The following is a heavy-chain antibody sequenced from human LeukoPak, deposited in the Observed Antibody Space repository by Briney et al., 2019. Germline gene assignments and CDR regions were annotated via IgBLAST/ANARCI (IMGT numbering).Heavy chain of an antibody. Sequence: ASVKVSCKASGYTFTSYDINWVRQAPGQGLEWMGRINPSSGVTHYAQKFQGNVTMTRDTSISKAYMELSRLRSDDTAVYYCVTRGGESSPMRYWGQGTLVTVSS. CDR2: INPSSGVT. J-gene: IGHJ4*02. V-gene: IGHV1-2*06. CDR1: GYTFTSYD. CDR3: VTRGGESSPMRY. D-gene: IGHD3-10*01.